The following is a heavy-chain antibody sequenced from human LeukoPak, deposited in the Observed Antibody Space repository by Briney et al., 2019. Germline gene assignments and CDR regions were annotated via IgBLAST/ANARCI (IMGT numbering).Heavy chain of an antibody. D-gene: IGHD2-21*02. CDR2: NYYSGSG. J-gene: IGHJ6*03. CDR1: GGSISTHY. CDR3: ARGLIPFPRHYYYLDV. Sequence: SETLSLTCRVSGGSISTHYWSWIRQPPGKGLEWIGYNYYSGSGIYSPHLKSRVTISLDTSKNQFSLKLSSVTAADTAVYYCARGLIPFPRHYYYLDVWGKGTTVIVSS. V-gene: IGHV4-59*11.